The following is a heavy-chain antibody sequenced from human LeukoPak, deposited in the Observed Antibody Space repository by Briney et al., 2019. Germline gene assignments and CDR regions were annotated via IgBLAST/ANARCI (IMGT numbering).Heavy chain of an antibody. CDR3: ARVIVGATTYAFDI. V-gene: IGHV1-2*02. CDR1: GYTFTGYY. J-gene: IGHJ3*02. CDR2: INPNSGGT. D-gene: IGHD1-26*01. Sequence: GASVKVSCKASGYTFTGYYMHWVRQAPGQGLEWMGWINPNSGGTNYAQKFQGRVTMTRDTSISTAYMELSRLRSDDTAVYYCARVIVGATTYAFDIWGQGTMVTVSS.